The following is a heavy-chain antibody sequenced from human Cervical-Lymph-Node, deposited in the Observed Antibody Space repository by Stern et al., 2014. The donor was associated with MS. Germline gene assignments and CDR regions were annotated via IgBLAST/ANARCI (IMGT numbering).Heavy chain of an antibody. V-gene: IGHV1-46*01. CDR2: INPSGGST. Sequence: QDQLVQSGAEVKKPGASVKVSCKASGYTFPGYYIHWVRQAPGQGLEWMGIINPSGGSTSYAQNFQGRVTVTRDTSTSTVYMELSSLRSEDTALYYCAREVAGHRLGMMDVWGQGTAVTVSS. CDR1: GYTFPGYY. J-gene: IGHJ6*02. CDR3: AREVAGHRLGMMDV. D-gene: IGHD6-19*01.